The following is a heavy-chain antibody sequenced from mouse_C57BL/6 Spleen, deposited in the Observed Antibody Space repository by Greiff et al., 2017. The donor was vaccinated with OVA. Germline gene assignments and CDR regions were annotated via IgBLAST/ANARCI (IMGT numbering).Heavy chain of an antibody. D-gene: IGHD2-5*01. CDR1: GYAFSSSW. CDR2: IYPGDGDT. V-gene: IGHV1-82*01. CDR3: ARGGYYSNYGWYFDV. J-gene: IGHJ1*03. Sequence: QVQLKESGPELVKPGASVKISCKASGYAFSSSWMNWVKQRPGKGLEWIGRIYPGDGDTNYNGKFKGKATLTADKSSSTASMQLSSLTSEDSAVYFCARGGYYSNYGWYFDVWGTGTTVTVSS.